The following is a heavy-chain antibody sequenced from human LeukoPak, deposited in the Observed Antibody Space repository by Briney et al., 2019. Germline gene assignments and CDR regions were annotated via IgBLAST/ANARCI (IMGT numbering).Heavy chain of an antibody. Sequence: GGSLRLSCVASGFTFSTYEMDWVRQAPGKGLEWVSYISSSGRTIYYADSVKGRFTISRDNAETSLYLQMNSLRAEDTAVYYCARDSITCSTTSCAFDYWGQGTLVTVSS. CDR1: GFTFSTYE. D-gene: IGHD2-2*01. V-gene: IGHV3-48*03. J-gene: IGHJ4*02. CDR3: ARDSITCSTTSCAFDY. CDR2: ISSSGRTI.